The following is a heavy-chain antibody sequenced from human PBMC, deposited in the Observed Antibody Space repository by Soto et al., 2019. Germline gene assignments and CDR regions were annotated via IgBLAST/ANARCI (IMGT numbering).Heavy chain of an antibody. J-gene: IGHJ4*02. CDR2: INPSGGST. CDR3: ARYTDSSGYYSTSFDY. Sequence: GASVKVSFKASGYTFTSYYMHWVRQAPGQGLEWMGIINPSGGSTSYAQKFQGRVTMTRDTSTSTVYMELSSLRSEDTAVYYCARYTDSSGYYSTSFDYWGQGTLVTVSS. D-gene: IGHD3-22*01. V-gene: IGHV1-46*01. CDR1: GYTFTSYY.